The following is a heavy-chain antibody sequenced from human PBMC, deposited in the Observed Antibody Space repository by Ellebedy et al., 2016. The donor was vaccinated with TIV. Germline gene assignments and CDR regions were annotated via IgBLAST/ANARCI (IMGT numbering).Heavy chain of an antibody. V-gene: IGHV4-30-2*01. Sequence: MPSETLSLTCAVSGGSISSGGYSWSWIRQPQGKGLEWIGYIYHSGSTYYNPSLKSRVTISVDRSKNQFSLKLSSVTAADTAVYYCARDRQGDSSGWYGGMDVWGQGTTVTVSS. J-gene: IGHJ6*02. CDR2: IYHSGST. CDR1: GGSISSGGYS. D-gene: IGHD6-19*01. CDR3: ARDRQGDSSGWYGGMDV.